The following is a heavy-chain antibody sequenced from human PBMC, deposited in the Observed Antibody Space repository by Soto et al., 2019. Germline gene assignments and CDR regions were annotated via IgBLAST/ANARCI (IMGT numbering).Heavy chain of an antibody. V-gene: IGHV4-39*01. D-gene: IGHD2-15*01. CDR3: ARHPGYCSGGSCNGQYTSDV. CDR1: GGSISSNSYS. Sequence: SETLSLTCSVSGGSISSNSYSWGWIRQPPGKGLEWIGTLYSSRDTYYNPSLKSRVTISADTSQNQFSLDLTSVTATDTAVYFCARHPGYCSGGSCNGQYTSDVWRQGTTVTVSS. CDR2: LYSSRDT. J-gene: IGHJ6*02.